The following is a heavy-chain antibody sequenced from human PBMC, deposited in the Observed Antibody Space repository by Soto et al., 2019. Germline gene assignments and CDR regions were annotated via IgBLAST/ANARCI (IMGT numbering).Heavy chain of an antibody. Sequence: ASVKVSCKASGGTFSSYAISWVRQAPGQGLEWMGGIIPIFGTANYAQKFQGRVTITADESTSTAYMELSSLRSEDTAVYYCARGTRQWLVHDAFDIWGQGTMVTVSS. CDR3: ARGTRQWLVHDAFDI. D-gene: IGHD6-19*01. CDR1: GGTFSSYA. J-gene: IGHJ3*02. V-gene: IGHV1-69*13. CDR2: IIPIFGTA.